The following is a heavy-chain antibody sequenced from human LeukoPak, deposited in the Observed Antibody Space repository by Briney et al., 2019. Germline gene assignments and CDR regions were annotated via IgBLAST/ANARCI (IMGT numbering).Heavy chain of an antibody. CDR1: GFTFSSYA. Sequence: GGSLRLSCAASGFTFSSYAMSWVRQAPGKGLEWVSAISGSGGSTYYADSVKGRFTISRDNSKNTLYLQMNSLRAEDTAVYYCAKDLSGSGSYSKYYFDYWGQGTLVTVSS. V-gene: IGHV3-23*01. D-gene: IGHD3-10*01. J-gene: IGHJ4*02. CDR3: AKDLSGSGSYSKYYFDY. CDR2: ISGSGGST.